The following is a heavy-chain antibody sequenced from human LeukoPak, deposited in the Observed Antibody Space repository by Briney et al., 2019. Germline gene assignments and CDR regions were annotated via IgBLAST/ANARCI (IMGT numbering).Heavy chain of an antibody. D-gene: IGHD2-2*01. CDR3: ARAGSGTIVVVPAAKSTSALDY. CDR2: INHSGST. J-gene: IGHJ4*02. V-gene: IGHV4-34*01. CDR1: GGSFSGYY. Sequence: SETLSLTCAVYGGSFSGYYWSWIRQPPGKGLEWIGEINHSGSTNYNPSLKSRVTISVGTSKNQFSLKLSSVTAADTAVYYCARAGSGTIVVVPAAKSTSALDYWGQGTLVTVSS.